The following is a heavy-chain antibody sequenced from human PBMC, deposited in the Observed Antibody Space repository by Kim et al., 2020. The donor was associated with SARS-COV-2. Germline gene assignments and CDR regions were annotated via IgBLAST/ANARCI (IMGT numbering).Heavy chain of an antibody. V-gene: IGHV3-33*06. Sequence: YADSVKGRFTIPRDNSKNTLYLQMNSLRAEDTAVYYCAKDIGGSSGPLDYWGQGTLVTVSS. D-gene: IGHD6-19*01. J-gene: IGHJ4*02. CDR3: AKDIGGSSGPLDY.